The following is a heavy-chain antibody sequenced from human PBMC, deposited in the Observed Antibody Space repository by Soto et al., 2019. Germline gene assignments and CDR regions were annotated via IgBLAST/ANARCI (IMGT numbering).Heavy chain of an antibody. Sequence: QVQLVESGGGVVQPGRSLRLSCAASGFTFSSYGMHWVRQAPGKGLEWVAVISYDGSNKYYADSVKGRFTISRDNSKNTLYLQMNSLRAEDTAVYYCAKDLGRQLVQLSPWDVLYYWGQGTLVTVSS. CDR1: GFTFSSYG. CDR2: ISYDGSNK. CDR3: AKDLGRQLVQLSPWDVLYY. D-gene: IGHD6-13*01. V-gene: IGHV3-30*18. J-gene: IGHJ4*02.